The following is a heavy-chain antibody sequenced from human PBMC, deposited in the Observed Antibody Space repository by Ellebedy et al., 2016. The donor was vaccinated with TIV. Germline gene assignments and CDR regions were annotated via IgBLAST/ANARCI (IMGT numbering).Heavy chain of an antibody. CDR2: SYYTGSA. CDR3: ARDNGGYGNFDY. D-gene: IGHD2-8*01. Sequence: MPSETLSLTCTVSGDSMSSSGHYWSWSRQRPGQGLEWIGYSYYTGSAYYNPSLKSRVTISVDTSKNQFSLKLSSVTAADTAVYYCARDNGGYGNFDYWGQGTLVTVSS. V-gene: IGHV4-31*03. CDR1: GDSMSSSGHY. J-gene: IGHJ4*02.